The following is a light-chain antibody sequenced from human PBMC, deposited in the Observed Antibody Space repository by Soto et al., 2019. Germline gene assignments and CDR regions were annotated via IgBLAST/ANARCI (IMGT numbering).Light chain of an antibody. J-gene: IGKJ4*01. CDR1: QGISSY. CDR3: QQLNSYPLT. Sequence: DIQLTQSPSFLSASVGDRVTITCRASQGISSYLAWYQQKPGKAPKLLIYAASTLQSGVPSRFSGSGSGTEFNLTISRLQPEDFATYYWQQLNSYPLTCGGGTKVEIK. V-gene: IGKV1-9*01. CDR2: AAS.